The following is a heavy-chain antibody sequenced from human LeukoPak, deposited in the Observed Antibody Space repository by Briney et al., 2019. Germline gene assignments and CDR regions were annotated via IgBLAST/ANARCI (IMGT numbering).Heavy chain of an antibody. Sequence: GESLKISCKTSGYIFTDYWIGWVRQVPGKGLEWMGIIYPDDSDTGYSPSFQGQVTISADKSTSTAYLQWSSLKASDTAMHYCARGAPIFYYFESWGQGTLVSVSA. J-gene: IGHJ4*02. CDR2: IYPDDSDT. V-gene: IGHV5-51*01. CDR3: ARGAPIFYYFES. CDR1: GYIFTDYW.